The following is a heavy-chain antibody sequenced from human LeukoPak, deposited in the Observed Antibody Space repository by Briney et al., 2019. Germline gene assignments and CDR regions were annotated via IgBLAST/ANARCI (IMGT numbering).Heavy chain of an antibody. J-gene: IGHJ5*02. D-gene: IGHD3-10*01. V-gene: IGHV5-51*01. CDR2: IYPGDSDT. CDR3: ARHMYYYGSGSYCTGNWFDP. Sequence: GASLKISCKGSGYSFTSYWIGWVRQMPGKGLEWMGIIYPGDSDTRYRPSFQGQVTISADKSISTAFLQGSRLKASDTAMYYCARHMYYYGSGSYCTGNWFDPWGQGTLVTVSS. CDR1: GYSFTSYW.